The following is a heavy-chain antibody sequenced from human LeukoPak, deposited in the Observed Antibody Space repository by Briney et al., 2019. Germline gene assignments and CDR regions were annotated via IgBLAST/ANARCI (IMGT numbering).Heavy chain of an antibody. CDR3: ATPYRVGARGDAFDI. J-gene: IGHJ3*02. V-gene: IGHV4-39*07. CDR1: GGSISSYY. D-gene: IGHD1-26*01. Sequence: SETLSLTCTVSGGSISSYYWGWIRQPPGKGLEWIGSIYYSGSTYYNPSLKSRVTISVDTSKNQFSLKLSSVTAADTAVYYCATPYRVGARGDAFDIWGQGTMVTVSS. CDR2: IYYSGST.